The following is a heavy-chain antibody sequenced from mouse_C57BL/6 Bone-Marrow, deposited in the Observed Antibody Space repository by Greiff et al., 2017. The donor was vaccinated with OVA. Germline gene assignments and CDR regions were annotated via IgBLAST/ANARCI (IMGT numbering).Heavy chain of an antibody. CDR3: ARGTYYAQGYYCAMDY. CDR2: ISHGGSYT. Sequence: EVKLMESGGGLVKPGGSLKLSCAASGFTFSSYAMSWVRQTPEKRLEWVATISHGGSYTYYPDNVKGQFTISRDKAKNTLYLQLSHLKSEDTAMYYGARGTYYAQGYYCAMDYWGQGTTVTVAS. D-gene: IGHD2-10*01. V-gene: IGHV5-4*03. CDR1: GFTFSSYA. J-gene: IGHJ4*01.